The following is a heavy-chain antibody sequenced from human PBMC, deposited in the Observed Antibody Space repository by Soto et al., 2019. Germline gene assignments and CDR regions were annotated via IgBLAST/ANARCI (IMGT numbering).Heavy chain of an antibody. J-gene: IGHJ6*02. CDR3: TTDRPNEYYXILTGYPRYYYYYGMDV. D-gene: IGHD3-9*01. CDR2: IKSKTDGGTT. Sequence: GGSLRLSCAASGFTFSNAWMSWVRQAPGKGLEWVGRIKSKTDGGTTDYAAPVKGRFTISRDDSKNTLYLQMNSLKTEDTAVYYCTTDRPNEYYXILTGYPRYYYYYGMDVWGQGTTVTVSS. V-gene: IGHV3-15*01. CDR1: GFTFSNAW.